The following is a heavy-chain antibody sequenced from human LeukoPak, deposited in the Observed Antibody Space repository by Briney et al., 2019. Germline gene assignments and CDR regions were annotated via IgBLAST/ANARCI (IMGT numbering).Heavy chain of an antibody. CDR2: IIPILGIA. CDR3: ARVLDIVATERAFDI. D-gene: IGHD5-12*01. J-gene: IGHJ3*02. Sequence: GASVKVSCKASGGTFSSYAISWVRQAPGQGLEWMGRIIPILGIANYAQKFQGRVTITADESTSTAYMELSSLRSEDTAVYYCARVLDIVATERAFDIWGQGTMVTVSS. V-gene: IGHV1-69*04. CDR1: GGTFSSYA.